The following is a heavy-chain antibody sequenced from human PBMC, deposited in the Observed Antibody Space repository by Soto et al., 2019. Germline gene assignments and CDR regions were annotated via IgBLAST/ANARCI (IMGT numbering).Heavy chain of an antibody. CDR2: VDSGGSST. J-gene: IGHJ4*02. V-gene: IGHV3-74*01. Sequence: PGGSLRLSCVASGFTFSTYWTHWVRQAPGKGLVWVSRVDSGGSSTNYADSVKGRFTISRDNAKNTLYLQMSSLRAEDTGVYYCARDNWNSYWGQGTRVTVSS. CDR1: GFTFSTYW. D-gene: IGHD1-1*01. CDR3: ARDNWNSY.